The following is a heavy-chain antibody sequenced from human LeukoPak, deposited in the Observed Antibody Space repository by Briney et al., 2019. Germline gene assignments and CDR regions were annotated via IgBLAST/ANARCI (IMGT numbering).Heavy chain of an antibody. Sequence: GGSLRLSCEASGFSFSSHAMHWVRQAPGKGLEWVAVISYDGNKQYVADSGKGRFTVSRDNYTNTLYVQMSSLRDEDTAVYYCARIQCVGACQWVGGVLDVWGQGTTVTVSS. CDR1: GFSFSSHA. V-gene: IGHV3-30-3*01. D-gene: IGHD6-19*01. J-gene: IGHJ6*02. CDR3: ARIQCVGACQWVGGVLDV. CDR2: ISYDGNKQ.